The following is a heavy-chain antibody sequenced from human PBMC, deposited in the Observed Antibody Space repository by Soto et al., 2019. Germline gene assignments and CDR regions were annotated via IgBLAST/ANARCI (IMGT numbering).Heavy chain of an antibody. CDR3: ARVGCGGDCYTLWFDY. D-gene: IGHD2-21*02. CDR2: IYYSGST. J-gene: IGHJ4*02. CDR1: GGSITSGSYY. V-gene: IGHV4-61*01. Sequence: SETLSLACTVSGGSITSGSYYWSWIRQPPGKGLEWIGYIYYSGSTNYNPSLKSRVTISVDTSKNQFSLKLSSVTAADTAVYYCARVGCGGDCYTLWFDYWGQGTLVTVSS.